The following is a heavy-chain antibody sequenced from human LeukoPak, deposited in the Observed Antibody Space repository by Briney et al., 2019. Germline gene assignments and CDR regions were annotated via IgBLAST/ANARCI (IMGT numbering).Heavy chain of an antibody. CDR3: ASSSSWLTKDY. CDR2: ISYDGSNK. CDR1: GFTFSSYA. V-gene: IGHV3-30-3*01. Sequence: GGSLRLSCAASGFTFSSYAMHWVRQAPGKGLEWVAVISYDGSNKYYADSVKGRFTISRDNSKNTLYLQMNSLRAEDTAVYYCASSSSWLTKDYWGQGTLVTVSS. J-gene: IGHJ4*02. D-gene: IGHD6-13*01.